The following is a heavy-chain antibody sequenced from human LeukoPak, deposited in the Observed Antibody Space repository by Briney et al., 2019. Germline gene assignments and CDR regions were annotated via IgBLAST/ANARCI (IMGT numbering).Heavy chain of an antibody. CDR2: ISSSSSYI. J-gene: IGHJ4*02. CDR1: GFTFSSYS. V-gene: IGHV3-21*01. D-gene: IGHD2-2*01. Sequence: GGSLRLSCAASGFTFSSYSMNWVRQAPGKGLEWVSSISSSSSYIYYADSVKGRFTISRDNAKNSLYLQMNSLRAEDTAVYYCARDRCSSTSCPNSYYFDYWGQGTLVTVSS. CDR3: ARDRCSSTSCPNSYYFDY.